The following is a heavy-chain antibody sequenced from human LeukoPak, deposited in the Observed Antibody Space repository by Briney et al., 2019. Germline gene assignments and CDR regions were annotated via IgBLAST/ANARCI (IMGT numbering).Heavy chain of an antibody. CDR1: GFTFDDYG. CDR2: INWNGGSI. CDR3: AREVRGYYFDY. J-gene: IGHJ4*02. V-gene: IGHV3-20*04. Sequence: GGSLRLSCAASGFTFDDYGMSWVRQAPGKGLEWVSGINWNGGSIGYADSVKGRFTISRDNAKNSLYLQMNSLRAEDTAVYYCAREVRGYYFDYWGQGTLVTVSS. D-gene: IGHD3-22*01.